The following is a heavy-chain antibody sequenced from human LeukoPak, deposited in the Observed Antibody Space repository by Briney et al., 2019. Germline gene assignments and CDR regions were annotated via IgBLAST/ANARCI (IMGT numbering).Heavy chain of an antibody. Sequence: ASVKVSCKASGGTFSSYAISWVRQAPGQGLEWVGGIIPIFGTANYAQKFQGRVTITADESTSTAYMELSSLRSEDTAVYYCARVLSSSGYTPGNWFDPWGQGTLVTVSS. V-gene: IGHV1-69*13. D-gene: IGHD3-22*01. CDR1: GGTFSSYA. CDR3: ARVLSSSGYTPGNWFDP. CDR2: IIPIFGTA. J-gene: IGHJ5*02.